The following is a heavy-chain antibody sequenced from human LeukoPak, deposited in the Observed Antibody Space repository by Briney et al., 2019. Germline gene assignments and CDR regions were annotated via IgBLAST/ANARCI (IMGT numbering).Heavy chain of an antibody. CDR1: GYTFTVYY. V-gene: IGHV1-2*02. D-gene: IGHD3-10*01. CDR3: ARDFFMVRGVITQRDDY. Sequence: ASVKVSCKTSGYTFTVYYMHWARQAPGQGLEWMGWINPNSGGTKYAQRFQGRVTMTRDTSISTAYMELSRLRSDDTAAYYCARDFFMVRGVITQRDDYWGQGTLVTVSS. J-gene: IGHJ4*02. CDR2: INPNSGGT.